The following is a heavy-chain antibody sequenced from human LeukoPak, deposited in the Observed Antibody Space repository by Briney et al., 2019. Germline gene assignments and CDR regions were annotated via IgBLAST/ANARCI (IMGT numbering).Heavy chain of an antibody. J-gene: IGHJ6*02. CDR2: ISSSSSYI. Sequence: GGSLRLSCAASGFTFSSYTMNWVRQAPGKGLEWVSSISSSSSYIYYADPVTGRLTISRDNAKNSLYLQMNSLRAEDTAVYYCARDPTPRYCSGGSCYTHYGMDVWGQGTTVTVSS. V-gene: IGHV3-21*01. CDR3: ARDPTPRYCSGGSCYTHYGMDV. D-gene: IGHD2-15*01. CDR1: GFTFSSYT.